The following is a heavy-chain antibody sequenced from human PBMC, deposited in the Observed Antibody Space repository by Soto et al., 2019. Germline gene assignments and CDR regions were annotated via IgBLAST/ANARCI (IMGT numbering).Heavy chain of an antibody. CDR2: INFNGRT. D-gene: IGHD2-15*01. J-gene: IGHJ4*02. Sequence: QVQLQEWGPGVVKPSETLSLTCSVSGGAVSSGSSFWNWIRQPPGRGLEWIGFINFNGRTNYNPSFKSRVTMSVDMSRNQVSLSLRSVTGADTAVSFCARLVASGGTLYWGQGSLVTVSS. CDR3: ARLVASGGTLY. CDR1: GGAVSSGSSF. V-gene: IGHV4-61*01.